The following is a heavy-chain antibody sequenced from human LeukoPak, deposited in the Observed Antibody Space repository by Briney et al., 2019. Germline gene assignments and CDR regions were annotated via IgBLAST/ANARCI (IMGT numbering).Heavy chain of an antibody. CDR3: ARGRYDFWSGYQAGNYMDV. CDR1: GFTFSSYW. CDR2: IKQDGSEK. D-gene: IGHD3-3*01. J-gene: IGHJ6*03. Sequence: GGSLRLSCAASGFTFSSYWMSWVRQAPGKGLEWVANIKQDGSEKYYVDSVKGRFTISRDNAKNSLYLQMNSLRAEDTAVYYCARGRYDFWSGYQAGNYMDVWGKGTTVTVSS. V-gene: IGHV3-7*01.